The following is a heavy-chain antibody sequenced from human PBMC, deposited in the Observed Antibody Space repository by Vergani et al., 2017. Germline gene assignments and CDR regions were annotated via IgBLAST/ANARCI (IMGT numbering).Heavy chain of an antibody. CDR3: ARGGVLRYFDWQRSGYYFDY. Sequence: EVQLVESGGGLVQPGGSLRLSCAASGFTFSSYEMNWVRQAPGKGLEWVSYISSSGSTIYYADSVKGRFTISRDNAKNSLYLQMNSLRAEDTAVYYCARGGVLRYFDWQRSGYYFDYWGQGTLVTVSS. CDR1: GFTFSSYE. D-gene: IGHD3-9*01. CDR2: ISSSGSTI. J-gene: IGHJ4*02. V-gene: IGHV3-48*03.